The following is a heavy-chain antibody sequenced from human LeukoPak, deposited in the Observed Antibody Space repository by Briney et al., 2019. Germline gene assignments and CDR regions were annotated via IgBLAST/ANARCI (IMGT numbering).Heavy chain of an antibody. CDR2: INPNSGGT. D-gene: IGHD2-15*01. Sequence: ASVKVSCKASGYTFTGYYMHWVRQAPGQGLEWMGWINPNSGGTNYAQKFQGRVTMTRDTSISTAYMELSRLRSDDTAVYYCARARNPIVVVVAARIYFDYWDQGTLVTVSS. V-gene: IGHV1-2*02. CDR3: ARARNPIVVVVAARIYFDY. CDR1: GYTFTGYY. J-gene: IGHJ4*02.